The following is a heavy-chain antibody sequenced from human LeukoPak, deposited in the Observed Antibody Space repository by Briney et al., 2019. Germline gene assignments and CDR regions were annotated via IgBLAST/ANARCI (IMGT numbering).Heavy chain of an antibody. J-gene: IGHJ4*02. CDR1: GGSFSGYY. CDR3: ARGAVGSSSQYFDY. CDR2: INHSGST. Sequence: SETLSLTCAVYGGSFSGYYWSWIRQPPGKGLEWIGEINHSGSTNYNPSLKSRVTISVDTSKNRFSLKLSSVTAADTAVYYCARGAVGSSSQYFDYWGQGTLVTVSS. D-gene: IGHD6-6*01. V-gene: IGHV4-34*01.